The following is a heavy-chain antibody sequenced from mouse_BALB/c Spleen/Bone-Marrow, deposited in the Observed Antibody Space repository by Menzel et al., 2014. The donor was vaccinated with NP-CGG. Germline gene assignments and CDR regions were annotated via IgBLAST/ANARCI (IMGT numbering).Heavy chain of an antibody. Sequence: QVHLQQPGAELVKPGAPVKLSCKASGYTFTSYWMNWVRQRPGGGLEGMGRIDPSDSETHYNQKFKDKATLTVDKSSSTAYIQLSSLTSEDSAVYYCARRGYGYGFAYWGQGTLVTVSA. J-gene: IGHJ3*01. D-gene: IGHD1-2*01. CDR3: ARRGYGYGFAY. CDR2: IDPSDSET. CDR1: GYTFTSYW. V-gene: IGHV1-69*02.